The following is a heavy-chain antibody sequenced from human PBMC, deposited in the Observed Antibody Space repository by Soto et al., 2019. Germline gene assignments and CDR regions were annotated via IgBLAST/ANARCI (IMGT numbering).Heavy chain of an antibody. Sequence: SETLSLTCGVSGYSISSGYYWGWIRQPPGKGLEWIGSIYHSGNAYYNPSLNSRVTISIDMSKNQFSLKLSSVTAADTPVYYCARVSSSGYYYWFDPWGQGTLVTVSS. D-gene: IGHD3-22*01. CDR2: IYHSGNA. CDR3: ARVSSSGYYYWFDP. V-gene: IGHV4-38-2*01. J-gene: IGHJ5*02. CDR1: GYSISSGYY.